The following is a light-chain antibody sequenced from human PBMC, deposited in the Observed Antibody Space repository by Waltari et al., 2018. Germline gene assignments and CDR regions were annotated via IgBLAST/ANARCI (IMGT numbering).Light chain of an antibody. CDR1: QTINNW. Sequence: DIQMTQSPSSLPASVGYRVTITCRASQTINNWLAWYQQKPGKAPKLLIYKASTLESGVPSRFSGSGSGTEFTLTISSLQPGDFATYYCQQFSSFPWTFGHGTKVEIK. CDR2: KAS. CDR3: QQFSSFPWT. J-gene: IGKJ1*01. V-gene: IGKV1-5*03.